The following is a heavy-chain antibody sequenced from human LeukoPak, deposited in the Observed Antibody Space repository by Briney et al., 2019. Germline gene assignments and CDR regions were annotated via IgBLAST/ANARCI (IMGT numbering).Heavy chain of an antibody. V-gene: IGHV3-23*01. CDR1: GFTFSSYA. J-gene: IGHJ4*02. CDR2: ISGSGGST. D-gene: IGHD3-22*01. Sequence: GGSLRLSCAASGFTFSSYAVSWVRRAPGKGLEWVSAISGSGGSTYYTDSVKGRFTISRDNSKNTLYLQMNSLRAEDTAVHYCAKLGSYYYDSSGYYNWGQGTLVTVSS. CDR3: AKLGSYYYDSSGYYN.